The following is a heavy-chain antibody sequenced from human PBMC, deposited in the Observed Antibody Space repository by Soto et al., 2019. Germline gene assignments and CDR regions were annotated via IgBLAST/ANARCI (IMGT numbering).Heavy chain of an antibody. CDR3: AIEPYRDYVDPNTHCDY. D-gene: IGHD4-17*01. V-gene: IGHV3-9*01. CDR2: ISWNSGRI. J-gene: IGHJ4*02. CDR1: GFTFDDYA. Sequence: EVQLVESGGGLVQPGRSLRLSCAASGFTFDDYAMHLVRQAPGKGLGWVSGISWNSGRIGYADSVKGRFTNSRDNAKNALYLQMNSLRAEDTALYYCAIEPYRDYVDPNTHCDYWGQGPLVTVSS.